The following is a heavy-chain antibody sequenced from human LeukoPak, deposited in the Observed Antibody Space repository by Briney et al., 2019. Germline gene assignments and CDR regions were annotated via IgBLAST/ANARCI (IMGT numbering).Heavy chain of an antibody. J-gene: IGHJ6*02. CDR3: AKRGMTMVRGVMGRYYYYYGMDV. Sequence: GGSLRLSCAASGFTFSSYAMSWVRQAPGKGLEWVSAISGSGGSTYYADCVKGRFTISRDNSKNTLYLKMNSLRAEDTAVYYCAKRGMTMVRGVMGRYYYYYGMDVWGQGPTVTVSS. CDR1: GFTFSSYA. V-gene: IGHV3-23*01. CDR2: ISGSGGST. D-gene: IGHD3-10*01.